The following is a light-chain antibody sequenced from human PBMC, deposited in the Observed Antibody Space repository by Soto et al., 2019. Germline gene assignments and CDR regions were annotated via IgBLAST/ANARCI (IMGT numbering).Light chain of an antibody. V-gene: IGKV3-15*01. Sequence: EIGMTQSPVTLSVSPGERATLSCRAGQSVGTNLAWYQQKPGQAPGLLISGASTRATGIPDRFSGSGSGTEFTLTISSLQSEDFAIYYCQQYDDWPQLTFGGGTKLEIK. CDR2: GAS. J-gene: IGKJ4*01. CDR1: QSVGTN. CDR3: QQYDDWPQLT.